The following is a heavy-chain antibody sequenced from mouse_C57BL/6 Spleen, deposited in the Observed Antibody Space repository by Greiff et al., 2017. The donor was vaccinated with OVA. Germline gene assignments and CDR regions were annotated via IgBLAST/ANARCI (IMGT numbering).Heavy chain of an antibody. Sequence: VQLKQSGPELVKPGASVKISCKASGYTFTDYYMNWVKQSHGKSLEWIGDINPNNGGTSYNQKFKGKATLTVDKSSSTAYMELRSLTSEDSAVYYCARRGWFLGMDYWGQGTSVTVSS. V-gene: IGHV1-26*01. CDR2: INPNNGGT. CDR1: GYTFTDYY. D-gene: IGHD2-3*01. J-gene: IGHJ4*01. CDR3: ARRGWFLGMDY.